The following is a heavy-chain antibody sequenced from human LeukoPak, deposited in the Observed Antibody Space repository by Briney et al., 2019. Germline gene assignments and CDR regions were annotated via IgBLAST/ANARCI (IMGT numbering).Heavy chain of an antibody. CDR3: ASMDSYGDYVGWYFDL. V-gene: IGHV4-31*03. CDR1: GGSISSGGYY. J-gene: IGHJ2*01. CDR2: IYYSGST. Sequence: SQTLSLTCTVSGGSISSGGYYWSWIRQHPGKGLEWIGYIYYSGSTYYNPSLKSRVTISVDTSKNQFSLKLSSVTAADTAVYYCASMDSYGDYVGWYFDLWGRGTLVTVS. D-gene: IGHD4-17*01.